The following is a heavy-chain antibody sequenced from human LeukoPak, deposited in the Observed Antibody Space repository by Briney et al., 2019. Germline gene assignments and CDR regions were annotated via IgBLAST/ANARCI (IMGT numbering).Heavy chain of an antibody. CDR3: ARDLTSGSYSGY. V-gene: IGHV1-18*01. Sequence: ASVKVSCKASGYTFTSYGISWVRQAPGQGLEWMGWISAYNGNINYAQKLQGRVTMTTDTSTSTAYMELRSLRSDDTAVYYCARDLTSGSYSGYWGQGTLVTVSS. CDR1: GYTFTSYG. CDR2: ISAYNGNI. J-gene: IGHJ4*02. D-gene: IGHD1-26*01.